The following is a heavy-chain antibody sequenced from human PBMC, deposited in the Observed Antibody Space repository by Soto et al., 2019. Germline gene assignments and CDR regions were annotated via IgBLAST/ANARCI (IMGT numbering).Heavy chain of an antibody. CDR2: IYPGDSDT. Sequence: GESLKISCKGSGYSFTSYWIGWVRQMPGKGLEWMGIIYPGDSDTRYSPSFQGQVTISADKSISTAYLQWSSLKASDTAMYYCATSYSSSTSCYQRYGLDVWGQGTTVTVSS. CDR1: GYSFTSYW. CDR3: ATSYSSSTSCYQRYGLDV. D-gene: IGHD2-2*01. J-gene: IGHJ6*02. V-gene: IGHV5-51*01.